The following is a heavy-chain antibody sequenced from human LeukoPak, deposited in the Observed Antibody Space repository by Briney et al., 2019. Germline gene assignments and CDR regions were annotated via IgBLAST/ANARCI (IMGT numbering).Heavy chain of an antibody. V-gene: IGHV4-59*12. CDR3: ARGNYYDSSGYCDY. CDR1: GGSISTYY. Sequence: SETLSLTCTVSGGSISTYYWSWIRQPPGKGLEWIGYIYYSGSTNYNASLKSRVTISVDTSKNQLSLKLSSVTAADTAVYYCARGNYYDSSGYCDYWGQGTLVTVSS. CDR2: IYYSGST. D-gene: IGHD3-22*01. J-gene: IGHJ4*02.